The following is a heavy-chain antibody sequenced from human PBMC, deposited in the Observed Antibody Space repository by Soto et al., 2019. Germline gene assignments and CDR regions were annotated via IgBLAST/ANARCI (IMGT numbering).Heavy chain of an antibody. CDR1: GYTFTSYW. CDR2: IYPGDSDT. CDR3: ARHIHYYYDRSGYFSDARGAFDY. J-gene: IGHJ4*02. V-gene: IGHV5-51*01. Sequence: GESLKISCKGSGYTFTSYWIGWVRQMPGKGLEWMGIIYPGDSDTRYSPSFQGQVTISADKSISTAYLQWSSLKASDTAMYYCARHIHYYYDRSGYFSDARGAFDYWGQGTLATVSS. D-gene: IGHD3-22*01.